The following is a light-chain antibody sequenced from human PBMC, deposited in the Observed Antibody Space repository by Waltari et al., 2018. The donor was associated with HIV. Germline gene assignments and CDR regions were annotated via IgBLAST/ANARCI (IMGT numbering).Light chain of an antibody. CDR1: QGISSW. Sequence: DIQMTQSPSSVSASLGDRVTSTCRATQGISSWLAWYQQKPGKAPKLLISGASILQRGISSRCSGRRSGTDFTLTITSLQPADISTYYCQQTNYFPITFGQGTRLEIK. J-gene: IGKJ5*01. CDR3: QQTNYFPIT. CDR2: GAS. V-gene: IGKV1D-12*01.